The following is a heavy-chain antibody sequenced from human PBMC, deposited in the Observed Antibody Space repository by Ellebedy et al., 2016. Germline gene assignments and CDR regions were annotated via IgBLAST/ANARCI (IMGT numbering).Heavy chain of an antibody. CDR1: GFTFSSYA. J-gene: IGHJ3*02. CDR2: ISGSGGST. CDR3: ATPGQNWGGISDAFDI. D-gene: IGHD7-27*01. Sequence: GGSLRLXCAASGFTFSSYAMSWVRKAPGKGLEWVSAISGSGGSTYYADSVKGRFTISRDNSKKTLYLQMNSLRAEDTAVYYCATPGQNWGGISDAFDIWGQGTMVTVSS. V-gene: IGHV3-23*01.